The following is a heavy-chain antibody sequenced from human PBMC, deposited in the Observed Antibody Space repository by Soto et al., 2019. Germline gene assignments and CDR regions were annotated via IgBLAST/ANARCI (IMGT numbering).Heavy chain of an antibody. CDR2: LYTGGST. D-gene: IGHD3-10*01. CDR1: GFTVSSNF. V-gene: IGHV3-53*01. Sequence: EVQLVESGGGLIQPGGSLRLSCAASGFTVSSNFMSWVRQAPGKGLEWVSLLYTGGSTDCTASVKGRFTISRDNSKNMLYLQMNSLRAEDTAVYRCARDPDGSGPKFWGQGTMVIVSS. J-gene: IGHJ3*01. CDR3: ARDPDGSGPKF.